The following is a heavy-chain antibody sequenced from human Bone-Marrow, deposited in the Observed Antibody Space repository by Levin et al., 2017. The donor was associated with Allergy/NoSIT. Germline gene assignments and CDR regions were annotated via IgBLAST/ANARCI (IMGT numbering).Heavy chain of an antibody. CDR2: TRNKANSYTT. Sequence: GESLKISCAASGFTFSDHYMDWVRQAPGKGLEWVGRTRNKANSYTTEYAASVKGRFTISRDDSKNSLYLQMNSLKTEDTAVYYCARTLLWFGEFYGMDVWGQGTTVTVSS. CDR3: ARTLLWFGEFYGMDV. J-gene: IGHJ6*02. V-gene: IGHV3-72*01. CDR1: GFTFSDHY. D-gene: IGHD3-10*01.